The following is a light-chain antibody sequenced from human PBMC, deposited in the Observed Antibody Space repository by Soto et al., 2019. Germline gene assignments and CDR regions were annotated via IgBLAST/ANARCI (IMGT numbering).Light chain of an antibody. J-gene: IGLJ2*01. V-gene: IGLV2-23*01. CDR1: SSDVGSYNL. Sequence: QSALTQPASVSGSPGQSITISCTGNSSDVGSYNLVSWYQQHPGKAPKLMIYEGSKRPSGVSNRFSGSKSGNTASLTISGLQAEDEADYYCCSYAGSSTSVVFGGGPKLTFL. CDR2: EGS. CDR3: CSYAGSSTSVV.